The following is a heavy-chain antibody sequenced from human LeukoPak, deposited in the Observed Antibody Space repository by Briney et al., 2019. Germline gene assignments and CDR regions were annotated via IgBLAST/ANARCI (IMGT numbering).Heavy chain of an antibody. J-gene: IGHJ3*02. V-gene: IGHV4-31*03. D-gene: IGHD2-15*01. CDR2: IYYSGST. Sequence: SETLSLTCTVSGGSISSGGYYWSWIRQHPGKGLEWIGYIYYSGSTYYNPSLKSRVTISVDTSKNQFSLKLSSVTAADTAVYYCARDPGHQGYCSGGSCYRDAFDIWGQGTMVTVSS. CDR3: ARDPGHQGYCSGGSCYRDAFDI. CDR1: GGSISSGGYY.